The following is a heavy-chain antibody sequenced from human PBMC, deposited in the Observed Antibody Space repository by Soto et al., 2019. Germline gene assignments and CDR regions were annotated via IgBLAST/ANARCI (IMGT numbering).Heavy chain of an antibody. CDR3: AKGEGGGSYPPFDY. V-gene: IGHV3-30*18. CDR2: ISYDGSNK. J-gene: IGHJ4*02. CDR1: GFTFSSYG. D-gene: IGHD1-26*01. Sequence: GGSLRLSCAASGFTFSSYGMHWVRQAPGKGLEWVAVISYDGSNKYYADSVKGRFTISRDNSKNTLYLQMNSLRAEDTAVYYCAKGEGGGSYPPFDYWGQGTLVTVSS.